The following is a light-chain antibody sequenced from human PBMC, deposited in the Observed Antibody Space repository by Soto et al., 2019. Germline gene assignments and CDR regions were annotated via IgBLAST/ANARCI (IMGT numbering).Light chain of an antibody. J-gene: IGKJ2*01. Sequence: EIVLTQSPGTLSLSPGERATLSCRASQSVSSSFLAWYQQKPGQAHRLLIYGASSRATGIPDRFSGSGSGTDFPLTISRLEPEDFAVYYCQQYGSSSYTFGQGTKLEIK. CDR2: GAS. CDR3: QQYGSSSYT. CDR1: QSVSSSF. V-gene: IGKV3-20*01.